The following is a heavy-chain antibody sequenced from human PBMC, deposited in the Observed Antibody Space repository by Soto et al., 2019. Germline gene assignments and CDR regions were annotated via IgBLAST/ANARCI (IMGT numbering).Heavy chain of an antibody. D-gene: IGHD3-3*01. CDR3: ARQPNELRFLEWLLHPIYYYGMDV. J-gene: IGHJ6*02. V-gene: IGHV4-39*01. Sequence: PSETLSLTCTVSGGSIRSSSYYWGWIRQPPGKGLEWIGSIYYSGSTYYNPSLKSRVTISVDTSKNQFSLKLSSVTAADTAVYYCARQPNELRFLEWLLHPIYYYGMDVWGQGTTVTVSS. CDR2: IYYSGST. CDR1: GGSIRSSSYY.